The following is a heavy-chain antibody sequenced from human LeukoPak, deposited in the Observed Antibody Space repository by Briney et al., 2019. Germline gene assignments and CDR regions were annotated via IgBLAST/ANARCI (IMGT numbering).Heavy chain of an antibody. CDR3: ARPGYSSGWYSLFDY. D-gene: IGHD6-19*01. Sequence: SETLSLTCTVSGGSISSSSYYWGWIRQPPGKGLEWIGSIYYSGSTYYNPSLKSRVTISVDTSKNQFSLKLSSVTAADTAVYYCARPGYSSGWYSLFDYWGQGTLVTVSS. V-gene: IGHV4-39*01. CDR1: GGSISSSSYY. J-gene: IGHJ4*02. CDR2: IYYSGST.